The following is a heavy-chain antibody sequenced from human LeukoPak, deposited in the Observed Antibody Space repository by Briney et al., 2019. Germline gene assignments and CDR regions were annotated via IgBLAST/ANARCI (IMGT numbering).Heavy chain of an antibody. Sequence: SVKVSCTASGGTFRDHPVSWVRQAPGQGLEWMGGVVPPFGTTNYAQNFQGRVTITTDEPTSKVYMEVSSLPSDDTAVYYCARSKSVAYGFDYWGQGTLVIVSP. CDR3: ARSKSVAYGFDY. CDR1: GGTFRDHP. D-gene: IGHD4-17*01. CDR2: VVPPFGTT. V-gene: IGHV1-69*05. J-gene: IGHJ4*02.